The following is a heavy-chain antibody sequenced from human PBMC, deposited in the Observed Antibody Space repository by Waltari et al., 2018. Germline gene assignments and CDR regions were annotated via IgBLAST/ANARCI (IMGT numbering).Heavy chain of an antibody. V-gene: IGHV1-2*02. D-gene: IGHD2-15*01. J-gene: IGHJ4*02. CDR1: GYTFTGYY. Sequence: QVQLVQSGAEVKKPGASVKVSCKASGYTFTGYYLQWVRQAPGQGLEWMGWINPNSGGTKYAQKFQGRVTMTRDTSISTAYMELNRLTSDDTAVYYCAKNLDNCSGGSCYNYWGQGTLVTVSS. CDR2: INPNSGGT. CDR3: AKNLDNCSGGSCYNY.